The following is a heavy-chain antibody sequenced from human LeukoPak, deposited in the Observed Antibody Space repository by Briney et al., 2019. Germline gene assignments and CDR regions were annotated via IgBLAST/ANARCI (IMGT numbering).Heavy chain of an antibody. D-gene: IGHD2-2*01. CDR3: ARVCFVVPSPLFDP. Sequence: SQTLSLTCTVSDGSISSALYYWSWIRQPAGKGLEWIGRIYTSGSTNYNPSLKSRVTMSVDTSKNQFSLKLSSVTAADTAVYYCARVCFVVPSPLFDPWGQGTLVTVSS. J-gene: IGHJ5*02. V-gene: IGHV4-61*02. CDR2: IYTSGST. CDR1: DGSISSALYY.